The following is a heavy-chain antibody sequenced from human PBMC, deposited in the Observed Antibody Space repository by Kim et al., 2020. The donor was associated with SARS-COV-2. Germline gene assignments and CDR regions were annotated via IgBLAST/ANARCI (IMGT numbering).Heavy chain of an antibody. CDR3: AKNVRGIAAAGTNY. Sequence: DAGKGRFTTSTDNSKNPLYLRMNSLRAEDTAVYYCAKNVRGIAAAGTNYWGQGTLVTVSS. D-gene: IGHD6-13*01. V-gene: IGHV3-23*01. J-gene: IGHJ4*02.